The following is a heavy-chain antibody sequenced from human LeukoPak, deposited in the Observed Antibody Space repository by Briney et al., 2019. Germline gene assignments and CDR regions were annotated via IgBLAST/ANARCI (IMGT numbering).Heavy chain of an antibody. CDR1: GFTFGNYA. V-gene: IGHV3-23*01. CDR2: ISGAGSGT. CDR3: AKARGFLGRLADY. D-gene: IGHD3-3*01. Sequence: GGSLRLSCAASGFTFGNYAMSWVRQAPGKGLEWVSGISGAGSGTYYADSVKGRFTISRDNSKSTLYLQMNSLGAEDTAVYHCAKARGFLGRLADYWGQGTLVTVSS. J-gene: IGHJ4*02.